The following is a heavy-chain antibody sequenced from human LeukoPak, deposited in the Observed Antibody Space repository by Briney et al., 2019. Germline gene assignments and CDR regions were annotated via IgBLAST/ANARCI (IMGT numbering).Heavy chain of an antibody. CDR1: GFSFSNYG. J-gene: IGHJ4*02. V-gene: IGHV3-7*04. CDR2: IKQDGSEK. D-gene: IGHD3-10*01. CDR3: ASDREYYYGSGSFDY. Sequence: PGRSLRLSCAASGFSFSNYGMHWVRQAPGKGLEWVANIKQDGSEKYYVDSVKGRFTISRDNAKNSLYLQMNSLRAEDTAVYYCASDREYYYGSGSFDYWGQGTLVTVSS.